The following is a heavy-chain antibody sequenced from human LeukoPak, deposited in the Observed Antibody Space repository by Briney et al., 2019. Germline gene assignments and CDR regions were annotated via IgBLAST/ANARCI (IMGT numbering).Heavy chain of an antibody. Sequence: GASVKVSCKASGYTFTGYYMHWVRQAPGQGLEWMGWINPNSGCTNYAQKFQGRVTMTRDTSISTAYMELSRLRSDDTAVYYCAREYLVAVAGDAFDIWGQGTMVTVSS. CDR1: GYTFTGYY. V-gene: IGHV1-2*02. J-gene: IGHJ3*02. CDR3: AREYLVAVAGDAFDI. D-gene: IGHD6-19*01. CDR2: INPNSGCT.